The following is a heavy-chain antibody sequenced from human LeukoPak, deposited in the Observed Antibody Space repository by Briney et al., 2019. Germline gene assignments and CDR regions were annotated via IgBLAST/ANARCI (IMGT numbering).Heavy chain of an antibody. Sequence: GGSLRLSCAASGFTFSTSGMHWVRQAPGKGLEWVAVISYDGNNKYYADSVKGRFTISRDNSKNTLYLQMNSLRAEDTAVYYCATYYYDSSGYYPDAFDIWGQGTMVTVSS. D-gene: IGHD3-22*01. CDR2: ISYDGNNK. CDR3: ATYYYDSSGYYPDAFDI. J-gene: IGHJ3*02. CDR1: GFTFSTSG. V-gene: IGHV3-33*05.